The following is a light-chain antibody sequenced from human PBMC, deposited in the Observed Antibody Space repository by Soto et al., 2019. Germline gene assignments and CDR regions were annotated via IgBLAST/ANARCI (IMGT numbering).Light chain of an antibody. CDR3: QQHVNFVWT. Sequence: IGLTQSPGTLSLSPGVRATLSCRTSQSVSTSKLAWYQQRPGQAPRLLMYDASRRATGIPDRFSGSGSGTDFTLTISRLEPEDVAVYYCQQHVNFVWTFGQGTKVDIK. CDR2: DAS. J-gene: IGKJ1*01. CDR1: QSVSTSK. V-gene: IGKV3-20*01.